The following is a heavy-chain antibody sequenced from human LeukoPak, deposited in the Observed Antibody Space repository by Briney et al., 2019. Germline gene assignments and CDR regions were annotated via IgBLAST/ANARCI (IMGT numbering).Heavy chain of an antibody. Sequence: ASVKVSCKASGYTFTSYDINWVRQATGQGLEWMGWMNPNSGNTGYAQKFQGRVTMTRDTSISTAYMELSRLRSDDTAVYYCASGIDITGTFGYYYYMDVWGKGTTVTVSS. D-gene: IGHD1-20*01. CDR3: ASGIDITGTFGYYYYMDV. J-gene: IGHJ6*03. V-gene: IGHV1-8*01. CDR1: GYTFTSYD. CDR2: MNPNSGNT.